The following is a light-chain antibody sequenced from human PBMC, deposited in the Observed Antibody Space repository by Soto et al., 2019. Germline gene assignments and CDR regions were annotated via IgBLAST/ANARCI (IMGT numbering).Light chain of an antibody. CDR2: DTS. V-gene: IGKV3-20*01. CDR3: QQYGASPRT. CDR1: QSVKTK. J-gene: IGKJ1*01. Sequence: EIVMTQSPDTLSVSPGERASLSCRASQSVKTKLAWYQQKPGQAPRVLIYDTSRRAAGIPDRFSGSGSGTDFTLTISRLEPEDFAVYHCQQYGASPRTFGQGTKVDIK.